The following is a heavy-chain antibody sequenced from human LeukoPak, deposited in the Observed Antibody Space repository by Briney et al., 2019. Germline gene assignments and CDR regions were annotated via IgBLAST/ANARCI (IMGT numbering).Heavy chain of an antibody. D-gene: IGHD3-3*01. J-gene: IGHJ4*02. CDR1: GFTLSSRW. CDR3: ATYDSWSGYNIAY. Sequence: GGSLRLSCVVSGFTLSSRWMMWVRQAPGKGLERMTNINRDGSEKNYVDSVKGRFTITRDSAENSLYLQMNSLKVEDTAIYYCATYDSWSGYNIAYWGQGTLVTVSS. CDR2: INRDGSEK. V-gene: IGHV3-7*03.